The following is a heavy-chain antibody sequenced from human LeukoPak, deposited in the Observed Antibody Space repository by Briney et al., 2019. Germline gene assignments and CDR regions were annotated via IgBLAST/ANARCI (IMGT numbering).Heavy chain of an antibody. D-gene: IGHD3-22*01. CDR1: GGSISSYY. CDR2: IYYSGST. V-gene: IGHV4-59*01. Sequence: SETLSLTCTVSGGSISSYYWSWIRQPPGKGLEWIGYIYYSGSTNYNPSLKSRVTISVDTSKNQFSLKLSSVTAADTAVYYCARSRWLPLLGYWGQGTLVTVSS. J-gene: IGHJ4*02. CDR3: ARSRWLPLLGY.